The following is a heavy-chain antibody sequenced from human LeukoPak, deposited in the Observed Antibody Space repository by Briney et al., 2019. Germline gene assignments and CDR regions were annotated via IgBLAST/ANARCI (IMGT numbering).Heavy chain of an antibody. J-gene: IGHJ4*02. D-gene: IGHD6-25*01. CDR1: GFTFSSNY. CDR2: IYIGGIT. Sequence: GGSLRLSCAASGFTFSSNYMSWVRQTPGKGLEWVSIIYIGGITYYADSVKGRFTISRDSSKNTLYLQMNSLRAEDTAVYYCARDLSNGFDYWGQGTLVTVSS. CDR3: ARDLSNGFDY. V-gene: IGHV3-53*01.